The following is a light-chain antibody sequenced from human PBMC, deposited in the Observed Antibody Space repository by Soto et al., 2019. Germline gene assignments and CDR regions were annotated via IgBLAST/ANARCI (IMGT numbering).Light chain of an antibody. J-gene: IGKJ5*01. V-gene: IGKV3-11*01. CDR2: DAS. CDR3: QQRANWPLST. Sequence: EIALTQSPATLSLSPGERATLSCRASQSVSNFLAWYQQKPGQAPRLLIYDASNRATGIPARFSGSGSGTDFTLTIRSLGPEDFAIYYCQQRANWPLSTFGHGTRLEI. CDR1: QSVSNF.